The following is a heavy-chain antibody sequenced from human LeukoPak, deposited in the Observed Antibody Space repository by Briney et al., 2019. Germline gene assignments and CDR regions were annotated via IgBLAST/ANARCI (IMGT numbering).Heavy chain of an antibody. V-gene: IGHV1-2*02. J-gene: IGHJ3*02. CDR3: ALNSYESSGFDAFDI. CDR2: INPYSGGT. Sequence: GASVKVSCKASGYTFTGFYMHWVRQAPGHGLEWIGWINPYSGGTNYAQKFQGRVTLTRDTSITTAYMELNRLTSEDTAVYYCALNSYESSGFDAFDIWGQGTMVTVSS. CDR1: GYTFTGFY. D-gene: IGHD3-22*01.